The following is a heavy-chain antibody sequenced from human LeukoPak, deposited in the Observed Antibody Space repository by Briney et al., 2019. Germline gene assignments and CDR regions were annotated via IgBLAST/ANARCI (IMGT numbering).Heavy chain of an antibody. CDR2: INHSGST. CDR1: GGSFSGYY. J-gene: IGHJ5*02. D-gene: IGHD3-9*01. CDR3: ARDYDVLTAYPPTQLFDP. Sequence: SETLSLTCAVYGGSFSGYYWSWIRQPPGKGLEWIGEINHSGSTNYNPSLKSRVTISVDTAKNQFSLKLNSVTAADTAVYYCARDYDVLTAYPPTQLFDPWGQGTLVTVSS. V-gene: IGHV4-34*01.